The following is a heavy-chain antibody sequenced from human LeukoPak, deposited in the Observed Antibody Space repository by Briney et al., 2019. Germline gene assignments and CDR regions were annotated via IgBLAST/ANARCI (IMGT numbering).Heavy chain of an antibody. J-gene: IGHJ4*02. CDR1: GFTASSNY. CDR3: ARYGPYGSGSYYRNYFDY. V-gene: IGHV3-53*01. D-gene: IGHD3-10*01. Sequence: GGSLRLSCAVFGFTASSNYLSWVRQAPGKGLEWVSVIYPGVSGSSVYYADSVKGRFTISRDNSENTLFLQLNSLRADDTAVYYCARYGPYGSGSYYRNYFDYWGQGTLVTVSS. CDR2: IYPGVSGSSV.